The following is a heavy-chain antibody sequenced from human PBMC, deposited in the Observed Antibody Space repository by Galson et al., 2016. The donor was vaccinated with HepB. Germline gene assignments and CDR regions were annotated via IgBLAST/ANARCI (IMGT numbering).Heavy chain of an antibody. Sequence: SETLSLTCAVFGETFNGYYWTWIRQPPGKGLEWIGEINHSGDTNYNPSLKSRVNLSVDMSKKQFSLELTSVSAADTAIYFCARGTYYDSATRSDHWGQGSLVTVAS. CDR2: INHSGDT. V-gene: IGHV4-34*01. CDR3: ARGTYYDSATRSDH. J-gene: IGHJ5*02. D-gene: IGHD3-3*01. CDR1: GETFNGYY.